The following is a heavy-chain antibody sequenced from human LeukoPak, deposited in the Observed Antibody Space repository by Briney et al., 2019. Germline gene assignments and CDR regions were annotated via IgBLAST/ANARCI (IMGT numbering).Heavy chain of an antibody. Sequence: GGSLRLSCAASGFTFRSYAMSWVRQAPGKGLEWVSSISGSGAGTYYADSVKGRFTVSRDNSKNTLYLQMNSLRAGDTAVYYCASGLNKAAGEEVRDYWGQGTLVTVSS. J-gene: IGHJ4*02. CDR3: ASGLNKAAGEEVRDY. CDR2: ISGSGAGT. CDR1: GFTFRSYA. D-gene: IGHD6-13*01. V-gene: IGHV3-23*01.